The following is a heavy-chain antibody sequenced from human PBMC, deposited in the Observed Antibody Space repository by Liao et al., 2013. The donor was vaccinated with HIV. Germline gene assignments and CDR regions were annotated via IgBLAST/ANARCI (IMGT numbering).Heavy chain of an antibody. D-gene: IGHD3-22*01. Sequence: QVQLQESGPGLVKPSETLSLTCTVSGGSISSYYWSWIRQPAGKGLEWIGSIYYSGSTYYNPSLKSRVTISIETSQNQFSLKLTSVTAADTAVYYCARLVYRSGYFDWGQGTLVTVSS. CDR3: ARLVYRSGYFD. V-gene: IGHV4-4*07. CDR1: GGSISSYY. J-gene: IGHJ4*02. CDR2: IYYSGST.